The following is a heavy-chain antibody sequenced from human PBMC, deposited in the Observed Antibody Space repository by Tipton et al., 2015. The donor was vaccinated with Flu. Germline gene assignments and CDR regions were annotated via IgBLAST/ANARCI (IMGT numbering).Heavy chain of an antibody. V-gene: IGHV4-39*07. CDR1: GGSISSSSYY. J-gene: IGHJ5*02. CDR2: IYYSGGT. Sequence: TLSLTCTVSGGSISSSSYYWGWIRQPPGKGLEWIGSIYYSGGTYYNPSLKSRVTISVDTSKNQFSLKLSSVTAADTAVYYCASPRITMVQGVGWFDPWGQGTLVTVSS. D-gene: IGHD3-10*01. CDR3: ASPRITMVQGVGWFDP.